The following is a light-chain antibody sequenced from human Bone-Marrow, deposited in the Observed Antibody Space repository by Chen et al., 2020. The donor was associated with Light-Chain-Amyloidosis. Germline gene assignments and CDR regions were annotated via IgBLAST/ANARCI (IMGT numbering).Light chain of an antibody. Sequence: EIVMTQSPATLSVSPGERVSLSCRASQSVSSRLAWYQQKPGQAPRLLIYDASTRATAIPDRFSGSGSGTEFTLNISGLQSEDFAVYYCQQYSKWPPRTFGPGTKVDI. CDR1: QSVSSR. J-gene: IGKJ3*01. CDR3: QQYSKWPPRT. V-gene: IGKV3-15*01. CDR2: DAS.